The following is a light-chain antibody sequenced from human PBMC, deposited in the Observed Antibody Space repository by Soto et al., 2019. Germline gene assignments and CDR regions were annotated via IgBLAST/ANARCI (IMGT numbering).Light chain of an antibody. CDR1: QGIRKD. V-gene: IGKV1-6*02. J-gene: IGKJ1*01. CDR2: ATS. Sequence: AIQMTQTPSSLSASVGDRVTMTCRASQGIRKDLAWCQQNPGKAPKLLIYATSSLQSGAPSRFSGSGSGRDFTLTISSLPPEDVATYYCLQDYNYPRTFGQGAKVDIK. CDR3: LQDYNYPRT.